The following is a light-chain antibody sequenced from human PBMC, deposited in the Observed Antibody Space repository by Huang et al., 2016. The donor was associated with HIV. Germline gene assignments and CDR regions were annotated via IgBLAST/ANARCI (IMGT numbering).Light chain of an antibody. V-gene: IGKV3-20*01. CDR2: GAS. CDR1: QNLNSNF. CDR3: QQHDTSPSFT. J-gene: IGKJ5*01. Sequence: EIVLTQSPGTLSLSLGKRATLSCRASQNLNSNFLVWYQQKPGQAPRPLIYGASNSATGIPDRCSGSGSGTDFTLTISRLEPEDFAVSYCQQHDTSPSFTFGQGTRLEIK.